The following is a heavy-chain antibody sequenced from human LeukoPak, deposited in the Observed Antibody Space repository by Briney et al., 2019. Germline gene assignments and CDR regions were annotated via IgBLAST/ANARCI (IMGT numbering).Heavy chain of an antibody. CDR2: IRYDGSNK. V-gene: IGHV3-30*02. D-gene: IGHD5-12*01. CDR1: GFTFSSYG. CDR3: AKLLSGYDRFDY. J-gene: IGHJ4*02. Sequence: GGSLRLSCAASGFTFSSYGMHWVRQAPGKGLEWVAFIRYDGSNKYYADSEKGRFTISRDNSKNTLYLQMNSLRAEDTAVYYCAKLLSGYDRFDYWGQGTLVTVSS.